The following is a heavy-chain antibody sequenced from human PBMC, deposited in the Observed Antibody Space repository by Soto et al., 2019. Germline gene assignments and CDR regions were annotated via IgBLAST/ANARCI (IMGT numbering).Heavy chain of an antibody. CDR2: IGTAGDT. Sequence: MEWVSQATEKGLEWVSAIGTAGDTYYPGSVKGRFTISRENAKNSLYLQMNSLRAGDTAVYYCARVSSQSFHYWGPGTLVTVS. D-gene: IGHD6-13*01. J-gene: IGHJ4*02. CDR3: ARVSSQSFHY. V-gene: IGHV3-13*01.